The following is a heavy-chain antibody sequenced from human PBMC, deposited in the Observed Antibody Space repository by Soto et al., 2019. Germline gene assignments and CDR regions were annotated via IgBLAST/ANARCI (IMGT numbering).Heavy chain of an antibody. V-gene: IGHV1-69*13. CDR3: ARVGRSYGYGYYFDY. CDR2: IIPIFGTA. J-gene: IGHJ4*02. CDR1: GGTFSSYA. Sequence: SVKVSCKASGGTFSSYAISWVRQAPGQGLEWMGGIIPIFGTANYAQKFQGRVTITADESTSTAYMELSSLRSEDTAVYYCARVGRSYGYGYYFDYWGQGTLVTVSS. D-gene: IGHD5-18*01.